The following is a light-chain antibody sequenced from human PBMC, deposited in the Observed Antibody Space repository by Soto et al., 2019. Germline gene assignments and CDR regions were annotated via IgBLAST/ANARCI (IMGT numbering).Light chain of an antibody. Sequence: QSALTQPRSVSESPGQSVTISCTGTSSDVGGYNYVSWYQQHPGKAPKMVIYEVNKRPSGVPDRFSASRSGNTASLTISGLQAEDEADYYCYSLAAYNGVVFGGGTQLAVL. CDR1: SSDVGGYNY. V-gene: IGLV2-11*01. CDR2: EVN. CDR3: YSLAAYNGVV. J-gene: IGLJ2*01.